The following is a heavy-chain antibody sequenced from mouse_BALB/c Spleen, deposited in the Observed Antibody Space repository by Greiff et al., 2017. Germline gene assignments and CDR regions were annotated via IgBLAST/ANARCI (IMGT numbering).Heavy chain of an antibody. V-gene: IGHV5-4*02. CDR3: ARDGDGNYYYAMDD. CDR2: ISDGGSYT. CDR1: GFTFSDYY. Sequence: EVKLMESGGGLVKPGGSLKLSCAASGFTFSDYYMYWVRQTPEKRLEWVATISDGGSYTYYPDSVKGRFTISRDNAKNNLYLQMSSLKSEDTAMYYCARDGDGNYYYAMDDWGQGTSVTVSS. J-gene: IGHJ4*01. D-gene: IGHD2-1*01.